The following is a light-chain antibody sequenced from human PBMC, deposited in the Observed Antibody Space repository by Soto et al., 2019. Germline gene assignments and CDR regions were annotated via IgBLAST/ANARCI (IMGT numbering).Light chain of an antibody. CDR1: SSNIGAGYD. Sequence: QSVLTQPPSVSRAPGQRVAISCTGSSSNIGAGYDVHWYQQLPGTAPKLLIYNNINRPSGVSDRFSGSKSGTSASLAITGLQAEDEAEYYCQSYDTMLSGPGVFGGGTKLTVL. J-gene: IGLJ2*01. CDR3: QSYDTMLSGPGV. V-gene: IGLV1-40*01. CDR2: NNI.